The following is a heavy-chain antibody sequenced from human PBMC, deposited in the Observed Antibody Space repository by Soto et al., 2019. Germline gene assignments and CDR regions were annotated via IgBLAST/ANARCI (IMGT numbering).Heavy chain of an antibody. J-gene: IGHJ6*02. CDR2: INHSGST. Sequence: PSETLSLTCAVYGGSFSGYYWSWIRQPPGKGLEWIGEINHSGSTNYNPSLKSRVTISVDTSKNQFSLKLSSVTAADTAVYYCASGGGGRVAGYYYYGMDVWGQGTRVTVSS. D-gene: IGHD6-19*01. CDR3: ASGGGGRVAGYYYYGMDV. V-gene: IGHV4-34*01. CDR1: GGSFSGYY.